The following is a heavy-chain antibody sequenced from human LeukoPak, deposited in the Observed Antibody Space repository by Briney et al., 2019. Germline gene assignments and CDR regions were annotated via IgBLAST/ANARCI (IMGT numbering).Heavy chain of an antibody. CDR2: ISSSSSYI. CDR1: GFTFSSYS. J-gene: IGHJ4*02. Sequence: KPGGSLRLSCAASGFTFSSYSMNWVRQAPGKGLEWVSSISSSSSYIYYADSVKGRFTISRDNAKNSLYLQMNSLRAEDTAVYYCAREYSSSTGVDYWGQGTLVTVSS. CDR3: AREYSSSTGVDY. D-gene: IGHD6-6*01. V-gene: IGHV3-21*01.